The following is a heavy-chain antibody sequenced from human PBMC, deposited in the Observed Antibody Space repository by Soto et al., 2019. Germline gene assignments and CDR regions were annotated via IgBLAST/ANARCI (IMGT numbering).Heavy chain of an antibody. CDR2: ISAYNGNT. CDR3: ARDGDFWSGYSNWFDP. Sequence: ASVKVSCKASGYTFTSYGISWVRQAPGQGLEWMGWISAYNGNTNYAQKLQGRVTMTTDTSTSTAYMELRSLRFDDTAVYYCARDGDFWSGYSNWFDPWGQGTLVTVSS. J-gene: IGHJ5*02. D-gene: IGHD3-3*01. V-gene: IGHV1-18*01. CDR1: GYTFTSYG.